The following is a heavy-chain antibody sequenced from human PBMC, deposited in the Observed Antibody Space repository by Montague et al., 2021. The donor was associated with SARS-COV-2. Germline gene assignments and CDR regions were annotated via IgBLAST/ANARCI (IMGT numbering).Heavy chain of an antibody. CDR2: ILFDGSDQ. Sequence: SLRLSCAASQFTFSNYAMHWVRQAPGKGLEWLAMILFDGSDQHYAGAVKGRFTVSRDNSRGTLFLQMRSLGPEDTAVYYCAKDFGFRASYFGGPDVWGRGTVVTVSS. CDR1: QFTFSNYA. V-gene: IGHV3-30*04. J-gene: IGHJ4*02. CDR3: AKDFGFRASYFGGPDV. D-gene: IGHD4-23*01.